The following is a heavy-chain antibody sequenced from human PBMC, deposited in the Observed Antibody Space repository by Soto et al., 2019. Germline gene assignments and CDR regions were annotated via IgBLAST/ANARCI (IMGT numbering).Heavy chain of an antibody. J-gene: IGHJ4*02. D-gene: IGHD3-22*01. CDR3: AREFTYYYDSSGYYPYYFDY. Sequence: QVQLVQSGAEVKKPGSSVKVSCKASGGTFSSYAISWVRQAPGQGLEWMGGIIPIFGTANYAQKFQGRVKITADESTSTAYMELSSLRSEDTAVYYCAREFTYYYDSSGYYPYYFDYWGQGTLVTVSS. CDR2: IIPIFGTA. V-gene: IGHV1-69*01. CDR1: GGTFSSYA.